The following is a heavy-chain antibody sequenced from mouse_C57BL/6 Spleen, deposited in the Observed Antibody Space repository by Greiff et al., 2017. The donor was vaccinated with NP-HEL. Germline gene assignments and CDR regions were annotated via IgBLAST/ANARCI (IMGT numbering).Heavy chain of an antibody. CDR3: ARRESGAEVDD. CDR2: IDPANGNT. CDR1: GFAFKSTW. J-gene: IGHJ2*01. D-gene: IGHD2-3*01. Sequence: VQLQQSVAELVRPGASVKLSCTASGFAFKSTWMNWVKQRPGQGLEWIGQIDPANGNTNYNAKFQGKATLTADKSSNTAYMQLSSLTSEDSAVYFCARRESGAEVDDWGKGTTLTVSS. V-gene: IGHV14-3*01.